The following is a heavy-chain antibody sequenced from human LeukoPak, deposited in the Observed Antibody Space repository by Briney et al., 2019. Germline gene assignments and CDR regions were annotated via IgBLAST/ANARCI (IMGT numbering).Heavy chain of an antibody. CDR1: GGSFSGYY. V-gene: IGHV4-34*01. CDR3: ARGRGWNIDY. D-gene: IGHD1-1*01. J-gene: IGHJ4*02. CDR2: MNHSGST. Sequence: SETLSLTCAVYGGSFSGYYWSWIRQPPGKGLEWIGEMNHSGSTNYNPSLKSRVTISVDTSKNQFSLKLSSVTAADTAVYYCARGRGWNIDYWGQGTLVTVSS.